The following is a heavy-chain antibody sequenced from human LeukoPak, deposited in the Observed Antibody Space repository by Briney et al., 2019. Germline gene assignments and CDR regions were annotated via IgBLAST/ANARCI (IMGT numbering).Heavy chain of an antibody. J-gene: IGHJ4*02. Sequence: GGSLRLSCAASGFTFSSYNMNWVRQAPGKGLEWVSSISSASNYIYYTDSVKGRFTISGDNANNSLYLQMSSLRAEDTAVYYCARAYRSEWASDYWGQGTLVSVSS. D-gene: IGHD6-19*01. CDR1: GFTFSSYN. CDR2: ISSASNYI. V-gene: IGHV3-21*01. CDR3: ARAYRSEWASDY.